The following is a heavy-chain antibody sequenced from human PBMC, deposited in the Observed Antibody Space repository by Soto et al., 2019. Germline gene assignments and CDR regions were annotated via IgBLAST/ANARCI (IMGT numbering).Heavy chain of an antibody. J-gene: IGHJ6*02. CDR3: ARDLVFRVAVAGMYYYYGMDV. V-gene: IGHV3-30-3*01. D-gene: IGHD6-19*01. CDR2: ISYDGSNK. Sequence: PGGSLRLSCAASGFTFSSYAMHWVRQAPGKGLEWVAVISYDGSNKYYADSVKGRFTISRDNSKNTLYLQMNSLRAEDTAVYYCARDLVFRVAVAGMYYYYGMDVWGQGTTVTVSS. CDR1: GFTFSSYA.